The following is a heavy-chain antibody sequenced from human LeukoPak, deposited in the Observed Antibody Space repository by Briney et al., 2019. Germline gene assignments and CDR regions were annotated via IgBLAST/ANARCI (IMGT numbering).Heavy chain of an antibody. J-gene: IGHJ5*02. D-gene: IGHD2-15*01. CDR3: ARTKDIVVVVAATAERESWFDP. V-gene: IGHV1-69*04. Sequence: ASVKVSCKASGGTFSSYAISWVRQAPGQGLEWMGRIIPILGIASYAQKFQGRVTITADKSTSTAYMELSSLRSEDTAVYYCARTKDIVVVVAATAERESWFDPWGQGTLVTVSS. CDR1: GGTFSSYA. CDR2: IIPILGIA.